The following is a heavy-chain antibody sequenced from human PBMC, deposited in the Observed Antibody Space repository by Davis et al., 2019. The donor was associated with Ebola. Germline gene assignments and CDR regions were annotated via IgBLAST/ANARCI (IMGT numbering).Heavy chain of an antibody. J-gene: IGHJ3*01. Sequence: KVSCKGSGYSFTNYWIGWVRQMPGRGLQWLGIIYPDDSDTTYSPSFQGQIAISAGRSISTAYLQWSSLKDSDTAMYYCALLPYRSRWNDGFDFWGQGTMVTVSS. CDR2: IYPDDSDT. CDR1: GYSFTNYW. D-gene: IGHD6-19*01. V-gene: IGHV5-51*01. CDR3: ALLPYRSRWNDGFDF.